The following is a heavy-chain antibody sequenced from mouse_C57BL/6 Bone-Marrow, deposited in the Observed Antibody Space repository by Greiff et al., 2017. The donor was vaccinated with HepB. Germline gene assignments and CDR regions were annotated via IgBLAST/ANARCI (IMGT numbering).Heavy chain of an antibody. CDR2: IDPSDSYT. J-gene: IGHJ3*01. V-gene: IGHV1-50*01. Sequence: QVQLQQPGAELVKPGASVKLSCKASGYTFTSYWMQWVKQRPGQGLEWIGEIDPSDSYTNYNQKFKGKATLTVDTSSSTAYMQLSSLTSEDSAVYYCARRGETAQATSRFAYWGQGTLVTVSA. CDR3: ARRGETAQATSRFAY. D-gene: IGHD3-2*02. CDR1: GYTFTSYW.